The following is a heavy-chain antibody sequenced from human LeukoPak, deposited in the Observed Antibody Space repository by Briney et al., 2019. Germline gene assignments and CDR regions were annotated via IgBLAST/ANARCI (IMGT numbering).Heavy chain of an antibody. CDR2: MNPNSGNT. CDR1: GYTFTSYD. D-gene: IGHD3-10*01. CDR3: ARASPMVRGVIL. V-gene: IGHV1-8*01. Sequence: GASVKVSCKASGYTFTSYDINWVRQATGQGLEWMGWMNPNSGNTGYAQKFQGRVTMTRNTSISTAYMELSSLRSEDTAVYYCARASPMVRGVILWGQGTLVTVSS. J-gene: IGHJ4*02.